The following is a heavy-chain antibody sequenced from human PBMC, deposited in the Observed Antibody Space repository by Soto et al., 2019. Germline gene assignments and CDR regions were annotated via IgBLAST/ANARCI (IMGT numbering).Heavy chain of an antibody. CDR2: MYHTGST. J-gene: IGHJ4*02. V-gene: IGHV4-4*02. CDR1: GGPIRNNNW. D-gene: IGHD3-16*01. CDR3: ASRLWYFDN. Sequence: SETLSLTCAVSGGPIRNNNWWTWVRQSPGKGLEWIGEMYHTGSTNYNPSLESQVTISLDKSKNEFSLRLNSVTTADTAVYYCASRLWYFDNWGQGTLVTVSS.